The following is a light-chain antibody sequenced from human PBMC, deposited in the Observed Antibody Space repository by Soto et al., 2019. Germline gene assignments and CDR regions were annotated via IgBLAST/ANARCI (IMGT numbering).Light chain of an antibody. CDR3: QQYNNWPPT. J-gene: IGKJ1*01. CDR2: GAS. CDR1: QSVSGN. V-gene: IGKV3D-15*01. Sequence: EIVMTQSPATLSVSPGERATLSCRASQSVSGNLACYQQNPGQAPRLLIYGASTRATGIPARFSGSGSGTEFTLTISSLQSEDFAVYYCQQYNNWPPTFGQGTKVEIK.